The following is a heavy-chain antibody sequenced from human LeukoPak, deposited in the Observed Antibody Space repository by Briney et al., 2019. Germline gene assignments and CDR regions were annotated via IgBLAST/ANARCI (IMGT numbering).Heavy chain of an antibody. D-gene: IGHD4-11*01. CDR2: ICSNGGCT. J-gene: IGHJ4*02. CDR1: GFTFSDFA. CDR3: ARWGFYSNYDY. Sequence: GGSLRLSCAASGFTFSDFAMHWVRQAPGKQLEYVSAICSNGGCTYYANSVKGRFTIFRDNSKNTLYLQMGSLRAEDMAVYYCARWGFYSNYDYWGQGALVTVSS. V-gene: IGHV3-64*01.